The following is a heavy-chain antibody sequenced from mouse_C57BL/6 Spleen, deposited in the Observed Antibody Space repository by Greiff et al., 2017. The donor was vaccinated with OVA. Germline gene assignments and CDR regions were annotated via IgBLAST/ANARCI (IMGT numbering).Heavy chain of an antibody. J-gene: IGHJ4*01. Sequence: VKLQQSGPELVKPGASVKISCKASGYAFSSSWMNWVKQRPGKGLEWIGRIYPGDGDTNYNGKFKGKATLTADKSSSTAYMQLSSLTSEDSAVYFCASIYYYGSSYENYAMDYWGQGTSVTVSS. D-gene: IGHD1-1*01. V-gene: IGHV1-82*01. CDR1: GYAFSSSW. CDR3: ASIYYYGSSYENYAMDY. CDR2: IYPGDGDT.